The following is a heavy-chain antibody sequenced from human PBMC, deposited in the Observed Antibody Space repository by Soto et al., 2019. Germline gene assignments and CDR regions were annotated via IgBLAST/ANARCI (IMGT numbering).Heavy chain of an antibody. CDR2: IYSGGST. V-gene: IGHV3-53*01. CDR1: GFTVSSNY. CDR3: ARVGRGYYDSSGYYAQYYYHGMDV. Sequence: GGSLRLSCAASGFTVSSNYMSWVRQAPGKGLEWVSVIYSGGSTYYADSVKGRFTISRDNSKNTLYLQMNSLRAEDTAVYYCARVGRGYYDSSGYYAQYYYHGMDVWGQGTTVTVSS. D-gene: IGHD3-22*01. J-gene: IGHJ6*02.